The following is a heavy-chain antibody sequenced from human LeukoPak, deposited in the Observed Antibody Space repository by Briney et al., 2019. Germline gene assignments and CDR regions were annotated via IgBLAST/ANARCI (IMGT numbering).Heavy chain of an antibody. J-gene: IGHJ4*02. D-gene: IGHD3-10*01. V-gene: IGHV3-48*04. Sequence: GGSLRLSCAASGFSFSGTDMNWVRQAPGKGLEWVSYISSSSTTIYYADSTKGRFTIPRDNGKNSLYLQMNSLRAEDTAVYYCARDPYYGSGTSRFDFFDYWGQGTLVTVSS. CDR2: ISSSSTTI. CDR1: GFSFSGTD. CDR3: ARDPYYGSGTSRFDFFDY.